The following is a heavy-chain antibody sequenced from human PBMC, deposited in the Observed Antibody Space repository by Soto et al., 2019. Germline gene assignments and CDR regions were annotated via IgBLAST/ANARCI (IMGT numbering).Heavy chain of an antibody. V-gene: IGHV1-18*04. D-gene: IGHD1-7*01. CDR2: ISAYNGNT. Sequence: QVQLVQSGVELKKTGASVKVSCQASGFTLTNYGITWVRQAPGQGLEWMGWISAYNGNTNYAQKLQGRVTLTTDTSTNTVYMELRNLRSAATAVYYCVKSGGEAELLILDYWGQGTRVTVS. CDR1: GFTLTNYG. CDR3: VKSGGEAELLILDY. J-gene: IGHJ4*02.